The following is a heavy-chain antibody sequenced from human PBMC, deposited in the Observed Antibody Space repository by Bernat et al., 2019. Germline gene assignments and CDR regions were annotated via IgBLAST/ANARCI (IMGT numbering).Heavy chain of an antibody. V-gene: IGHV4-39*01. Sequence: QLQLQESGPGLVKPSETLSLTCTVSGSSISSSSYYWGWIRQPPGKGLEWIGSIYFSGSTYYNPSLKSRVTISVDTSKNQFSLKLSSVTAADTAVYYCARLHPPYSGYYCLERGYFDYWGQGTLVTVSS. CDR1: GSSISSSSYY. CDR2: IYFSGST. D-gene: IGHD3-22*01. J-gene: IGHJ4*02. CDR3: ARLHPPYSGYYCLERGYFDY.